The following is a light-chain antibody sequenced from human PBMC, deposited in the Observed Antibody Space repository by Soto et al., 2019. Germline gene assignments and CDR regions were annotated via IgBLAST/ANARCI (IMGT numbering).Light chain of an antibody. Sequence: EIVLTQSPGTLYLSPGERATLSCRASQSVSSYLAWYQQKPGQAPRLLIYDASSRATGIPDRFSGSGSGTDFTLTISRLEPEDFAVYYCQQYGSSRLTFGGGTKVDIK. CDR1: QSVSSY. V-gene: IGKV3-20*01. CDR3: QQYGSSRLT. J-gene: IGKJ4*01. CDR2: DAS.